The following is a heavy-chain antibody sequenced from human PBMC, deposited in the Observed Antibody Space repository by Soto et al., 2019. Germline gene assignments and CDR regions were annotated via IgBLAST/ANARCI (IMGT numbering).Heavy chain of an antibody. CDR3: ARQRTTVVTQAYFDH. V-gene: IGHV4-39*01. Sequence: PSETLSLTCFVSGGSISSSSYYWGWIRQPPGKGLEWIGSIYYSGRTYYNPSFKSRVTISIDTSKNQSSLKLSSVTATDTAVYYCARQRTTVVTQAYFDHWGQGALVTVSS. CDR2: IYYSGRT. D-gene: IGHD2-21*02. J-gene: IGHJ4*02. CDR1: GGSISSSSYY.